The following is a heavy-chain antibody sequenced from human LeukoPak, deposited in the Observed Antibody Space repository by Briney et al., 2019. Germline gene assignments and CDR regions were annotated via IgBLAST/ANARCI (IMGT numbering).Heavy chain of an antibody. J-gene: IGHJ4*02. CDR2: ISGSGGST. V-gene: IGHV3-23*01. Sequence: GGPLRLSCAASGFTFSSYAMSWVRQAPGKGLEWVSAISGSGGSTYYADSVKGRFTISRDNSKNTLYLQMNSLRAEDTAVYYCAKDRSSSGWKFDYWGQGTLVTVSS. D-gene: IGHD6-19*01. CDR3: AKDRSSSGWKFDY. CDR1: GFTFSSYA.